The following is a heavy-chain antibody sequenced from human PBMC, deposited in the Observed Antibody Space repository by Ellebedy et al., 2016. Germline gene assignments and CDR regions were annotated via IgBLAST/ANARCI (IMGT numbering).Heavy chain of an antibody. Sequence: GESLKISCAASGFTFSSYWMYWVRQAPGKGLEWVASIKQDGSQKDYVDSVKGRFTISRDNAKNSLYLQMNSLRAEDTAVYYCAGGSGWLCDQWGQGTLVTVSS. CDR1: GFTFSSYW. J-gene: IGHJ4*02. CDR2: IKQDGSQK. V-gene: IGHV3-7*01. CDR3: AGGSGWLCDQ. D-gene: IGHD6-19*01.